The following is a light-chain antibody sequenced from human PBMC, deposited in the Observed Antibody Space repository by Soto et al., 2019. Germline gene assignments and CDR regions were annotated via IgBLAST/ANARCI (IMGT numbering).Light chain of an antibody. CDR2: GAS. J-gene: IGKJ4*01. CDR1: QSISAW. CDR3: QQYGSSPLT. Sequence: TQSPSTLSASVGDRVSINCRASQSISAWLAWYQQKPGQAPRLLIYGASSRATGIPDRFSGSGSGTDFTLTISRLEPEDFAVYYCQQYGSSPLTFGGGTKVDIK. V-gene: IGKV3-20*01.